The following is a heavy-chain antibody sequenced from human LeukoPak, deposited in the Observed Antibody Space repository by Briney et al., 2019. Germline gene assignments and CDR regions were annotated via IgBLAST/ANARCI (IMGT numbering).Heavy chain of an antibody. V-gene: IGHV3-15*01. CDR3: TRVTAYYDYGMDV. J-gene: IGHJ6*02. CDR2: IKSKTDGGSI. CDR1: GFTFSNTW. D-gene: IGHD2-21*02. Sequence: PGGSLRLSCAASGFTFSNTWMSWVRQAPGKGLEWIGRIKSKTDGGSIDYAAPVKGRFTISRDDSENTLYLQMNSLKTEDTAMYYCTRVTAYYDYGMDVWGQGTTVTVSS.